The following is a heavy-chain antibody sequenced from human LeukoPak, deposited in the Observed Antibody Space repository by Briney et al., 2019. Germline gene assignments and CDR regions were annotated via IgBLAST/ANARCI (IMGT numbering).Heavy chain of an antibody. CDR1: GGTFSSYA. CDR3: ARDRGYSSGWYRY. J-gene: IGHJ4*02. CDR2: INAGNGNT. D-gene: IGHD6-19*01. Sequence: ASVKVSCKASGGTFSSYAISWVRQAPGQRLEWMGWINAGNGNTKYSQKFQGRVTITRDSSASTAYMELSSLRSEDTAVYYCARDRGYSSGWYRYWGQGTLVTVSS. V-gene: IGHV1-3*01.